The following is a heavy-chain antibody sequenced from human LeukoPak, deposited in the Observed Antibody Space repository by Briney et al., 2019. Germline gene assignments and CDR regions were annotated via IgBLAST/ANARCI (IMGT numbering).Heavy chain of an antibody. J-gene: IGHJ6*02. V-gene: IGHV1-69*13. D-gene: IGHD6-13*01. CDR1: GGTFSSYA. CDR3: ARTYSSSWYTLGGYGMDV. CDR2: IIPIFGTA. Sequence: SVKVSCKASGGTFSSYAISWVRQAPGQGLEWMGGIIPIFGTANYAQKFQGRVTITADESTSTAYMELSSLRSEDTAVYYCARTYSSSWYTLGGYGMDVWGQGTTVTVSS.